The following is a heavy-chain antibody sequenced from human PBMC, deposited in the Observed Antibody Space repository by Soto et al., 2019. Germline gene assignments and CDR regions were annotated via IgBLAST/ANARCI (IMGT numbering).Heavy chain of an antibody. Sequence: QVQLVESGGGVVQPGRSLRLSCAASGFTFSSYAMHWVRQAPGKGLEWVAVISYDGSNKYYADSVKGRFTISRDNSKNTLYLQMNSLRAEDTAVYYCARGWNYYDFWSGGLFDYWGQGTLVTVSS. CDR3: ARGWNYYDFWSGGLFDY. D-gene: IGHD3-3*01. CDR2: ISYDGSNK. J-gene: IGHJ4*02. CDR1: GFTFSSYA. V-gene: IGHV3-30-3*01.